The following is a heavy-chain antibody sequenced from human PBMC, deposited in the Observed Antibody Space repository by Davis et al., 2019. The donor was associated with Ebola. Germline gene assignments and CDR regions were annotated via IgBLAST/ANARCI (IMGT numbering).Heavy chain of an antibody. D-gene: IGHD3-10*01. Sequence: PGGSLRLSCAASGFTFSSYSMNWVRQAPGKGLEWVSYISSSSSTIYYADSVKGRFTISRDNSKNTLYLQMNSLRAEDTAVYYCARSRGGPDYWGQGTLVTVSS. CDR3: ARSRGGPDY. CDR1: GFTFSSYS. CDR2: ISSSSSTI. V-gene: IGHV3-48*01. J-gene: IGHJ4*02.